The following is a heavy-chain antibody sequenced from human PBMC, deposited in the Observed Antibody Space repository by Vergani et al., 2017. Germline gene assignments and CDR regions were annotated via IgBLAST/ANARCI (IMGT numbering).Heavy chain of an antibody. CDR2: VYTSGMT. D-gene: IGHD3-10*01. V-gene: IGHV4-61*02. CDR1: GGSINTGAYY. CDR3: AIELSYYYGSGSDDYNPYYYEGMDV. Sequence: QVQLQESGPRLVRPSQTLSLTCTVSGGSINTGAYYWSWIRQPAGKGLEWIGRVYTSGMTNYNPSLKSRVTILVDRSKSQLSLKLTSVTAGDTAVYFCAIELSYYYGSGSDDYNPYYYEGMDVWGQGTTVTVSS. J-gene: IGHJ6*02.